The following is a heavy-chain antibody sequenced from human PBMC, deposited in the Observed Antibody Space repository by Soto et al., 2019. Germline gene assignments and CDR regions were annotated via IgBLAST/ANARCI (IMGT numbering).Heavy chain of an antibody. J-gene: IGHJ5*02. CDR3: AVVDSTGNWFDP. CDR2: IYYRGTT. Sequence: QLQLQESGPGLVKPSETLSLSCTVSGGSVTSSSFYWAWLRQSPGEGLVLIGSIYYRGTTYYNPSLKSRLTISIDTSKNQFSLELISVTAADTAVYYCAVVDSTGNWFDPWGQGALVTVSS. V-gene: IGHV4-39*01. D-gene: IGHD2-8*02. CDR1: GGSVTSSSFY.